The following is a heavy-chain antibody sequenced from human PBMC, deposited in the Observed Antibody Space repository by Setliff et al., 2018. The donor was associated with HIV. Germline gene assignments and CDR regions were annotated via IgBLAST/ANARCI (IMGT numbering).Heavy chain of an antibody. Sequence: SETLSLTCTVSGGSINSHYWSWIRQPPGKGLEYIGYIYYSGSTNYNPSLQSRVTISIDTSKHQFFLKVRSVTATDTAVYYCARGGYSSRWYTWFDPWGQGTLVTVSS. CDR2: IYYSGST. CDR3: ARGGYSSRWYTWFDP. V-gene: IGHV4-59*11. J-gene: IGHJ5*01. CDR1: GGSINSHY. D-gene: IGHD6-13*01.